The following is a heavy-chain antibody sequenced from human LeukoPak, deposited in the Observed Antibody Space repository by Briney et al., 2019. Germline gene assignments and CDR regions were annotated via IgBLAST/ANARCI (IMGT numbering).Heavy chain of an antibody. CDR3: AKVSSGWYEGDAFDI. V-gene: IGHV3-23*01. D-gene: IGHD6-19*01. CDR2: ISGSGGST. Sequence: GGSLRLSCAASGFTFSSYAMSWVCQAPGKGLEWVSAISGSGGSTYYADSVKGRFTISRDNSKNTLYLQMNSLRAEDTAVYYCAKVSSGWYEGDAFDIWGQGTMVTVSS. CDR1: GFTFSSYA. J-gene: IGHJ3*02.